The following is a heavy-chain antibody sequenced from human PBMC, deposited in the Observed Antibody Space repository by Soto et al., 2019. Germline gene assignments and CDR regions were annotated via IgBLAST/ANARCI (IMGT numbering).Heavy chain of an antibody. CDR3: AKDRDYGDGFDH. Sequence: GGSLRLSCAASGFTFSTYALSWVRQAPGKGLEWVSAISGSDGSTYYADSVRGRFTISRDNSKNTLYLQMDSLRVEDTAVYYCAKDRDYGDGFDHWGQGTLVTVSS. CDR2: ISGSDGST. J-gene: IGHJ4*02. CDR1: GFTFSTYA. D-gene: IGHD4-17*01. V-gene: IGHV3-23*01.